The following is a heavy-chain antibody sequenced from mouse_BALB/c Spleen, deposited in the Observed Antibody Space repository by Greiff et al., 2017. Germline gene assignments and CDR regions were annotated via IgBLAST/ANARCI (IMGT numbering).Heavy chain of an antibody. V-gene: IGHV3-2*02. J-gene: IGHJ4*01. Sequence: EVQRVESGPGLVKPSQSLSLTCTVTGYSITSDYAWNWIRQFPGNKLEWMGYISYSGSTSYNPSLKSRISITRDTSKNQFFLQLNSVTTEDTATYYCARDASYYYGSSYYAMDYWGQGTSVTVSS. CDR2: ISYSGST. CDR1: GYSITSDYA. D-gene: IGHD1-1*01. CDR3: ARDASYYYGSSYYAMDY.